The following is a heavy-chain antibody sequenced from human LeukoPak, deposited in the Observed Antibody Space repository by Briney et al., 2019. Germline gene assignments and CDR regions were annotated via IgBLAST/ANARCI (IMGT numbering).Heavy chain of an antibody. Sequence: GGSLRLSCAASGFTFSDYYMSWIRQAPGKGLEWVSYITSGGSTIYYADSVRGRFTISRDNAKNSLYLEVNSLRAEDTAVYYCARARGYSYIYYYYYMDVWGKGTTVTVSS. CDR3: ARARGYSYIYYYYYMDV. V-gene: IGHV3-11*04. CDR1: GFTFSDYY. CDR2: ITSGGSTI. D-gene: IGHD5-18*01. J-gene: IGHJ6*03.